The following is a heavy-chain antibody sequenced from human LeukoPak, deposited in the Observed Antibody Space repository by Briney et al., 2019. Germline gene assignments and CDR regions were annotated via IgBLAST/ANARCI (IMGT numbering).Heavy chain of an antibody. D-gene: IGHD6-19*01. J-gene: IGHJ3*02. CDR3: ARDRIAVADPRDAFDI. CDR2: INPNSGGT. V-gene: IGHV1-2*02. Sequence: ASVKVSCKASGCTFTGYYMHWVRQAPGQGLEWMGWINPNSGGTNYAQKFQGRVTMTRDTSISTAYMELSRLRSDDTAVYYCARDRIAVADPRDAFDIWGQGTMVTVSS. CDR1: GCTFTGYY.